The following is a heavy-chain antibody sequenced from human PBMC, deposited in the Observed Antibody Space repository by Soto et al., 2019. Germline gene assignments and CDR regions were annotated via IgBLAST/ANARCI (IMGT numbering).Heavy chain of an antibody. V-gene: IGHV4-39*01. CDR3: ARHFPGPRVEYQLPRPYYYYYGMDV. J-gene: IGHJ6*02. CDR1: GGSISSSSYY. CDR2: IYYSGST. D-gene: IGHD2-2*01. Sequence: SETLSITCTVSGGSISSSSYYWGWIRQPPGKGLEWIGSIYYSGSTYYNPSLKSRVTISVDTSKNQFSLKLSSVTAADTAVYYCARHFPGPRVEYQLPRPYYYYYGMDVWGQGTTVT.